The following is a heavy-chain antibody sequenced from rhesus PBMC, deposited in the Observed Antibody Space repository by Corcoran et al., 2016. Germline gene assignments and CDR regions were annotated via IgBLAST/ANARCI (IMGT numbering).Heavy chain of an antibody. D-gene: IGHD3-34*01. V-gene: IGHV4-122*02. CDR2: ITYSGST. J-gene: IGHJ4*01. CDR3: AGTGVIMHYFDY. CDR1: GGPISSGYYY. Sequence: QVQLQESGPGLVKPSETLSLTCAVSGGPISSGYYYWSWIHQPPGKGLEWIGYITYSGSTSSNPALRSRVTISRDTSKHKFSLSRCSVTAADTAVYYCAGTGVIMHYFDYWGQGVLVTVSS.